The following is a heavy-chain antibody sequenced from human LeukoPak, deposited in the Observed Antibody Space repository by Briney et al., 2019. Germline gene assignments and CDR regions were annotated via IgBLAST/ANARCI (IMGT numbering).Heavy chain of an antibody. CDR1: GGTFSSYT. J-gene: IGHJ5*02. Sequence: SVKVSCKASGGTFSSYTISWVRQAPGQGLEWMGRIIPILGIANYAQEFQGRVTITADKSTSTAYMELSSLRSEDTAVYYCARGYIVVVPAALFDPWGQGTLVTVSS. D-gene: IGHD2-2*01. CDR3: ARGYIVVVPAALFDP. V-gene: IGHV1-69*02. CDR2: IIPILGIA.